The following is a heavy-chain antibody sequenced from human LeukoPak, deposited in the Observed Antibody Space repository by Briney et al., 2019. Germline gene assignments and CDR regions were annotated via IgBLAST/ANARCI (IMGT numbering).Heavy chain of an antibody. CDR3: AKDPTEMPSPYYFDY. J-gene: IGHJ4*02. Sequence: GGSLRLSCTASGFTFSSYAMSWVRQAPGKGLERVSGISGSGGGTYYADSVKGRFTISRDNSKNTLYLQMDSLRAEDTAVYYCAKDPTEMPSPYYFDYWGQGTLVTVSS. CDR2: ISGSGGGT. V-gene: IGHV3-23*01. CDR1: GFTFSSYA. D-gene: IGHD2-2*01.